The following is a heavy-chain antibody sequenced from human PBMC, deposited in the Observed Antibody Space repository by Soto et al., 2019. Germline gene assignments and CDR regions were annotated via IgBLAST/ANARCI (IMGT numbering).Heavy chain of an antibody. CDR3: ASSSILRCLEWLSYKGWYFEL. D-gene: IGHD3-3*01. J-gene: IGHJ2*01. CDR1: GGSISSSSYY. CDR2: TYYSGST. V-gene: IGHV4-39*01. Sequence: SETLSLTCPVSGGSISSSSYYWGWLRQPPGKGLEWIGSTYYSGSTYYNPSLKSRVPISGDTSKNQFSLKSSSVTAADTAVYYCASSSILRCLEWLSYKGWYFELWGRGTLVTASS.